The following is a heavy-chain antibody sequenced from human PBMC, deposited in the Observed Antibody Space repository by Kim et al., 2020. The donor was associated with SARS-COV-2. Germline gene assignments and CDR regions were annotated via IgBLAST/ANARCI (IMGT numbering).Heavy chain of an antibody. D-gene: IGHD2-15*01. V-gene: IGHV3-9*01. Sequence: KGRFTISRDTAKISLYLQMNSLRAEDTAVYYCATGCCSGGRCYGGTWFDPWGQGTLVTVSS. J-gene: IGHJ5*02. CDR3: ATGCCSGGRCYGGTWFDP.